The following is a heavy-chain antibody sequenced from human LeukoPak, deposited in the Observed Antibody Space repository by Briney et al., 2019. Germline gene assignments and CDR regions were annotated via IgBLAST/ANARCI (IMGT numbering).Heavy chain of an antibody. V-gene: IGHV3-30*02. D-gene: IGHD4-17*01. CDR2: IRYDGSNK. CDR3: AKGYGDYVLYYFDY. Sequence: GGSLRLSCAASGFTFSSYGMHWVRQAPGKGLEWVAFIRYDGSNKYYSDSVKGRFTISRDNSKNTLYLQMNSLRAEDTAVYYCAKGYGDYVLYYFDYWGQGTLVTVSS. J-gene: IGHJ4*02. CDR1: GFTFSSYG.